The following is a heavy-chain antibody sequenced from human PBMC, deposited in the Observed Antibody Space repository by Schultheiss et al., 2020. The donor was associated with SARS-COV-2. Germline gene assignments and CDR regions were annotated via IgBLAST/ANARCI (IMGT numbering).Heavy chain of an antibody. CDR1: GFIFSNCA. CDR2: ISYDGNNK. V-gene: IGHV3-30*07. CDR3: ARVGATVTTSHYHGMDV. Sequence: GGSLRLSCAASGFIFSNCAMHWVRQAPGKGLEWVAVISYDGNNKYYADVVKGGFSITRDNSKKTVDLQMNSLRVEDTAVYYCARVGATVTTSHYHGMDVWDQGTTVTVSS. J-gene: IGHJ6*02. D-gene: IGHD4-17*01.